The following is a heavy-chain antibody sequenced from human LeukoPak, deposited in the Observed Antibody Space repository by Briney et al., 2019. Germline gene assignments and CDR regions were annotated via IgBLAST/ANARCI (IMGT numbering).Heavy chain of an antibody. V-gene: IGHV1-69*13. CDR3: ARVDQYCSSTSCYTEYFQH. Sequence: ASVKVSCKASGGTFSSYAISWVRQAPGQGLERMGGIIPIFGTANYAQKFQGRVTITADESTSTAYMELRSLRSDDTAVYYCARVDQYCSSTSCYTEYFQHWGQGTLVTVSS. J-gene: IGHJ1*01. CDR1: GGTFSSYA. D-gene: IGHD2-2*02. CDR2: IIPIFGTA.